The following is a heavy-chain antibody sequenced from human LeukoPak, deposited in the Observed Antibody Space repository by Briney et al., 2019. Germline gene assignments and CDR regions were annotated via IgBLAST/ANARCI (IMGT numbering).Heavy chain of an antibody. CDR3: ARVREGGRYYFDY. Sequence: ASVNVSRKPSRYTFTGYYMHWVRPAPGQGREWMGWINPNSGGTNYPQKFQGRVTMTRDTSISTAYMELSSLRSDDTGVYCCARVREGGRYYFDYWGQGTLVTVSS. CDR1: RYTFTGYY. D-gene: IGHD6-19*01. CDR2: INPNSGGT. V-gene: IGHV1-2*02. J-gene: IGHJ4*02.